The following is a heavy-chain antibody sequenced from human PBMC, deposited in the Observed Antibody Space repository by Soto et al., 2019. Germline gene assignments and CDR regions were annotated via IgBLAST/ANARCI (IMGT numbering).Heavy chain of an antibody. V-gene: IGHV4-34*01. J-gene: IGHJ4*02. CDR2: IYHSGST. Sequence: SETLSLTCAVHGGSFSGYIWTWIRQPPGKGLEWIGEIYHSGSTHYSPSLKSRIIMSIDTSTNQFSLKLTSVTAADTAVYYCTRHEGGAAADRPLDYWGQGTLVTVSS. D-gene: IGHD6-13*01. CDR1: GGSFSGYI. CDR3: TRHEGGAAADRPLDY.